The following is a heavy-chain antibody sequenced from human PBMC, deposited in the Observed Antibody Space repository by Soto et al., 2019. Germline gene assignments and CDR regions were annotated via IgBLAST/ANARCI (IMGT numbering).Heavy chain of an antibody. CDR2: IKTKTDGGTT. D-gene: IGHD2-8*01. CDR1: GFTFNIAW. Sequence: EVQLVESGGGLVKPGGSLRLSCAASGFTFNIAWMNWVRQAPGKGLEWVGLIKTKTDGGTTDYAAPVKGRFTISRDDSKDTLYLQMNSLEIEDTAVYYCTTAGFTSGRSEHWGQGTLVTVSS. V-gene: IGHV3-15*07. CDR3: TTAGFTSGRSEH. J-gene: IGHJ4*01.